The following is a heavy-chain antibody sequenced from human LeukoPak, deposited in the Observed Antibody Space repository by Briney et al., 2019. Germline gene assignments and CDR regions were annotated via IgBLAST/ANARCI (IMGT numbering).Heavy chain of an antibody. D-gene: IGHD3-16*01. J-gene: IGHJ4*02. Sequence: GGSLRLSCAASGFTFSNYGMSWVRQAPGKGLEWVSAIGSAVINTYYADSVKGRFTISRDNSKDILYLQMKSLRVEDTAVYFCATSRGYIDNWGQGTLVTVSS. V-gene: IGHV3-23*01. CDR1: GFTFSNYG. CDR2: IGSAVINT. CDR3: ATSRGYIDN.